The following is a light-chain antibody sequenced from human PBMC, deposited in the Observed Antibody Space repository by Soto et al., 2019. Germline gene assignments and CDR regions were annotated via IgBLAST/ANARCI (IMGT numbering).Light chain of an antibody. V-gene: IGKV3-20*01. CDR2: GGS. CDR1: QSLSSTY. Sequence: EIVLTQSPGTLSLSPGDRVTLSCRASQSLSSTYLAWYQQKPGQAPRLLIHGGSSRATGIPDRFSGSGSGTDFTLTISRLEPEDFAVYYCQKYGPSPALIFGGGTEVE. J-gene: IGKJ4*01. CDR3: QKYGPSPALI.